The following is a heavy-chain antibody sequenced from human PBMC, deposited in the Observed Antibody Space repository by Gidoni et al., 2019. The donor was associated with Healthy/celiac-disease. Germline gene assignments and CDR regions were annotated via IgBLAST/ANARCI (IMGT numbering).Heavy chain of an antibody. CDR3: AHKSSIAAAFDY. CDR2: IYWDDDK. J-gene: IGHJ4*02. Sequence: WIRQPPGKALEWLALIYWDDDKRYSPSLKSRLTITKDTSKNQVVLTMTNMDPVDTATYYCAHKSSIAAAFDYWGQGTLVTVSS. V-gene: IGHV2-5*02. D-gene: IGHD6-13*01.